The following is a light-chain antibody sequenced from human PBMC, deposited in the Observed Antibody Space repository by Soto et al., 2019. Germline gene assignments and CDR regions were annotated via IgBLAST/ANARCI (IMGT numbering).Light chain of an antibody. CDR3: QHYNSYPCT. CDR1: QTINNW. CDR2: HAS. J-gene: IGKJ1*01. V-gene: IGKV1-5*01. Sequence: DIPMTQSPSTLSASIGDRVTITCRASQTINNWLAWYQQKPGKAPNLLIYHASNLETGVPSRFSGSAFGTEFTLTISSLQPDDFATYYFQHYNSYPCTFGQGTKVEIK.